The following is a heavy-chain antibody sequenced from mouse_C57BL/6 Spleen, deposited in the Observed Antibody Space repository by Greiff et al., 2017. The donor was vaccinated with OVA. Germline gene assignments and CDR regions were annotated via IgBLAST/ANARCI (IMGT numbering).Heavy chain of an antibody. CDR2: IWGAGST. V-gene: IGHV2-3*01. D-gene: IGHD2-10*02. Sequence: QVQLMESGPGLVAPSQRLSITCTVSGFSLTSYGVSWVRQPPGKGLEWLGVIWGAGSTHSHSALISSLSISKDNSKSQVFLKLNSLQTEDTATYYCAKPYGNYVGAMDYWGQGTSVTVSS. CDR1: GFSLTSYG. CDR3: AKPYGNYVGAMDY. J-gene: IGHJ4*01.